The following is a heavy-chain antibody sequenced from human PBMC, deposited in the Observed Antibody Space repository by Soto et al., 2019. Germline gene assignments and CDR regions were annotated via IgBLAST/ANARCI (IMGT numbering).Heavy chain of an antibody. CDR1: GFSFSPAW. Sequence: EVQLVESGGGLVTPGGSLRLSCTGTGFSFSPAWMNWVRQAPGKGLEWVGRMKSYRGGGTTEYAATVQGRFTISRDDSSNTLYLQMNSLKFEDTALYFGMWHQDFYYGKAVWGQGTTVTVSS. D-gene: IGHD2-2*01. V-gene: IGHV3-15*07. J-gene: IGHJ6*02. CDR2: MKSYRGGGTT. CDR3: MWHQDFYYGKAV.